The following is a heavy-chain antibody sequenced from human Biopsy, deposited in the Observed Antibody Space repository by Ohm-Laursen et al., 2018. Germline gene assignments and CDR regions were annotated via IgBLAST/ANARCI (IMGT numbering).Heavy chain of an antibody. CDR2: IYTSGST. V-gene: IGHV4-4*07. Sequence: SETLSLTCTVPGGSISSYYWNWIRQPAGKGLEWIGRIYTSGSTNFNPSLKSRVTMSIDTSKNQFSLRLSSATAADTAVYYCARAAFGPFDSWGQGALVTVSS. J-gene: IGHJ4*02. CDR1: GGSISSYY. CDR3: ARAAFGPFDS. D-gene: IGHD3-16*01.